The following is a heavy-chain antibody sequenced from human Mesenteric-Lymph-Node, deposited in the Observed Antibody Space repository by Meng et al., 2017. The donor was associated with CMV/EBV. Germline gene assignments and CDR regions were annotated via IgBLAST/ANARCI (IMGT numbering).Heavy chain of an antibody. Sequence: SETLSLTCTVSGVSISSCSYYWGWIRQPPGKGLEWIGSIYHSGSTYYDPSLKSRVTISVDTSKNQFSLKLSSVTAADTAVYYCARESSSYDYWGQGTLVTVSS. CDR2: IYHSGST. D-gene: IGHD5-12*01. CDR1: GVSISSCSYY. V-gene: IGHV4-39*07. J-gene: IGHJ4*02. CDR3: ARESSSYDY.